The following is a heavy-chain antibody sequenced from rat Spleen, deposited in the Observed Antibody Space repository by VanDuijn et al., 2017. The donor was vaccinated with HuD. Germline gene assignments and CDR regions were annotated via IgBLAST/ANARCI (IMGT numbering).Heavy chain of an antibody. V-gene: IGHV5-22*01. CDR1: GFTFSDYY. J-gene: IGHJ1*01. CDR3: ARQAPYYWYFDF. Sequence: EVQLVESGGGLVQPGRSLKLSCAASGFTFSDYYMAWVRQAPKKGLEWVASINYEGSSTYYGYSVKGRFTISRDNAKSTLYLQMDSLRSEDTATYYCARQAPYYWYFDFWGPGTMVTVSS. CDR2: INYEGSST.